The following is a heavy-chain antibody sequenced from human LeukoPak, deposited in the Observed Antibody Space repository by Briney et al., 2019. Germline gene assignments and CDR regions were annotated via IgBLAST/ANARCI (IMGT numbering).Heavy chain of an antibody. J-gene: IGHJ6*02. Sequence: KASETLSLTCTVSGGSISSSSYSWGWIRQPPGKGLEWIGSIYYSGSTYYNPSLKSRVTISVDTSKNQFSLKLSSVTAADTAVYYCAKLYYDFWSGYYHYGMDVWGQGTTVTVSS. CDR1: GGSISSSSYS. CDR3: AKLYYDFWSGYYHYGMDV. V-gene: IGHV4-39*01. D-gene: IGHD3-3*01. CDR2: IYYSGST.